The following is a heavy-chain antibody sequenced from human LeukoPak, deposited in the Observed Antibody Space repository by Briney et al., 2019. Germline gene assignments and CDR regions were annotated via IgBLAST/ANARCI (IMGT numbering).Heavy chain of an antibody. J-gene: IGHJ4*02. Sequence: PGGSLRLSCAASGFIFSSYAMSWVRQAPGKGLEWVGFIRSKAYGGTTEYAASVKGRFTISRDDSKSIAYLQMNSLKTEDTAVYYCTRDHDILTGYSFDYWGQGTLVTVSS. V-gene: IGHV3-49*04. CDR2: IRSKAYGGTT. D-gene: IGHD3-9*01. CDR1: GFIFSSYA. CDR3: TRDHDILTGYSFDY.